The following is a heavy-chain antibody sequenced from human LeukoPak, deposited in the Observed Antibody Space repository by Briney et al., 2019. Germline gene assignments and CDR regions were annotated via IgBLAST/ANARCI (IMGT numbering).Heavy chain of an antibody. D-gene: IGHD6-25*01. CDR2: IYYRGST. J-gene: IGHJ5*01. Sequence: PSETLSLTCTVSGGSISSYYWSWIRQPPGKGLELIVYIYYRGSTNYNPSLKSRVTISVDTSKNQFSLKLTSVTAADTAVYYCASSATNNWLDYWGQGTLVTVSS. V-gene: IGHV4-59*01. CDR3: ASSATNNWLDY. CDR1: GGSISSYY.